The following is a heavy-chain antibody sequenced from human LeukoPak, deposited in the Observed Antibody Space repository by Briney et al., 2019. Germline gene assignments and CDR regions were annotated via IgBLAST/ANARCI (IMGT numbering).Heavy chain of an antibody. V-gene: IGHV3-30*18. CDR3: TKGGKWDVTPFDY. CDR2: ISYDGSNR. D-gene: IGHD1-26*01. Sequence: GGSLRLSCAASGFTFSSYWMHWVRQAAGKGLEWVAVISYDGSNRYYADSVKGRFTISRDNSKNTLYLQVNSLRAEDTAVYYCTKGGKWDVTPFDYWGQGTLVTVSS. J-gene: IGHJ4*02. CDR1: GFTFSSYW.